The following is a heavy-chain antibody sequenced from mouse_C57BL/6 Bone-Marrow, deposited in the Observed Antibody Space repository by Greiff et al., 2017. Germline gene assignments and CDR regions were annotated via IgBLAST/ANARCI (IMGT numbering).Heavy chain of an antibody. D-gene: IGHD1-1*01. CDR1: GYTFTSYW. CDR3: ARAYGRSYRFDY. V-gene: IGHV1-64*01. J-gene: IGHJ2*01. CDR2: IHPNSGST. Sequence: QVQLQQPGAELVKPGASVKLSCKASGYTFTSYWMHWVKQRPGQGLEWIGMIHPNSGSTNYNEKFKSKATLTVDKSSGTAYMQLSSLTSEDSAVYYCARAYGRSYRFDYWGQGTTLTVSS.